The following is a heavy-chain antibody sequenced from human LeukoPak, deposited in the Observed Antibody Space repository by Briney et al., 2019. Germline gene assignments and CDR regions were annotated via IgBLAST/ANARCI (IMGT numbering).Heavy chain of an antibody. CDR2: IYSGGST. CDR1: GFTVSSNY. Sequence: GGSLGLSCAASGFTVSSNYMSWVRQAPGKGLEWVSVIYSGGSTYYADSVKGRFTISRDNSKNTLYLQMNSLRAEDTAVYYCARDVRFLEWLPVENAFDIWGQGTMVTVSS. J-gene: IGHJ3*02. V-gene: IGHV3-66*01. CDR3: ARDVRFLEWLPVENAFDI. D-gene: IGHD3-3*01.